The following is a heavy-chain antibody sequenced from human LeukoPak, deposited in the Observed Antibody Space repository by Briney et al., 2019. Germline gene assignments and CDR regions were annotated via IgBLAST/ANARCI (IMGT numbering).Heavy chain of an antibody. Sequence: GGSLRLSCAASGITFSSYWMHWVRQAPGKGLVWVSRINSDGSSTSYADSVKGRFTISRDNAKNTLYLQMNSLRAEDTAVYYCAREYSSSSGLDYWGQGTLVTVSS. D-gene: IGHD6-6*01. CDR3: AREYSSSSGLDY. V-gene: IGHV3-74*01. CDR2: INSDGSST. J-gene: IGHJ4*02. CDR1: GITFSSYW.